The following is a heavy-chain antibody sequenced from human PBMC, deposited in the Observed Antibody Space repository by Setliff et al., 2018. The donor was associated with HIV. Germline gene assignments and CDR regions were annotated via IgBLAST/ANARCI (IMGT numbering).Heavy chain of an antibody. J-gene: IGHJ4*02. Sequence: TGGSLRLSCVGSGFSFSDAWMSWVRQAPGKGLEWIGRIRSEAAGGTTDYAAPVKGRFTISRDDSKNTLYLQMNSLKIDDTAVYYCIDFFAFWGPGTLVTVS. CDR3: IDFFAF. CDR2: IRSEAAGGTT. D-gene: IGHD3-3*01. CDR1: GFSFSDAW. V-gene: IGHV3-15*01.